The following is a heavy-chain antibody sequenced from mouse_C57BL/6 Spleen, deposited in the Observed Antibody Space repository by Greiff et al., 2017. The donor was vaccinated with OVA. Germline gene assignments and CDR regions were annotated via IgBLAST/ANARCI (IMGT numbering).Heavy chain of an antibody. D-gene: IGHD2-2*01. Sequence: VQLVESGPELVKPGASVKISCKASGYAFSSSWMNWVKQRPGKGLEWIGRIYPGDGDTNYNGKFKGKATLTADKSSSTAYMQLSSLTSEDSAVYVCARSYGYDRGYYFDYWGQGTTLTVSS. CDR2: IYPGDGDT. CDR1: GYAFSSSW. J-gene: IGHJ2*01. V-gene: IGHV1-82*01. CDR3: ARSYGYDRGYYFDY.